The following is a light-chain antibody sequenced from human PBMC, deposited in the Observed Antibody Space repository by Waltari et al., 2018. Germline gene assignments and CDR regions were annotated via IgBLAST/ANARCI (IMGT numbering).Light chain of an antibody. CDR3: QQYYTPPHT. CDR1: QSVLYSSNNKHY. CDR2: WAS. J-gene: IGKJ2*01. V-gene: IGKV4-1*01. Sequence: DIVMTQSPDSLAVSLGERATINCKSSQSVLYSSNNKHYLAWYQQKPGQPPKLLIYWASTRESGVPGRFSGSGSGTDFTLTISSLQAEDVAVYYCQQYYTPPHTFGQGTKLEIK.